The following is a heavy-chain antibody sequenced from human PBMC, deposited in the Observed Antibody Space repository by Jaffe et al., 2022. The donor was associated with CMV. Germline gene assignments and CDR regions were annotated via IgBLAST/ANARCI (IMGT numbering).Heavy chain of an antibody. CDR3: ARRGFQRYYYDSSEIFWFDP. CDR2: IYPGDSDT. J-gene: IGHJ5*02. CDR1: GYSFTSYW. Sequence: EVQLVQSGAEVKKPGESLKISCKGSGYSFTSYWIGWVRQMPGKGLEWMGIIYPGDSDTRYSPSFQGQVTISADKSISTAYLQWSSLKASDTAMYYCARRGFQRYYYDSSEIFWFDPWGQGTLVTVSS. D-gene: IGHD3-22*01. V-gene: IGHV5-51*01.